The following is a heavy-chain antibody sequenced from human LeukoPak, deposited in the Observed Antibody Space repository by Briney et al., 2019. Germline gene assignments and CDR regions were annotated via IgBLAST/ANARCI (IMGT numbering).Heavy chain of an antibody. Sequence: PSETLSLTCAVYGGSFSGHYWSWIRQPPGKGLEWIGEINHSGSTNYNPSLKSRVTISVDTSKNQFSLRLSSVTAADTAVYYCARNEMIVVVIPSDQNYYYGMDGWGQGTTVAVSS. D-gene: IGHD3-22*01. CDR1: GGSFSGHY. V-gene: IGHV4-34*01. CDR3: ARNEMIVVVIPSDQNYYYGMDG. J-gene: IGHJ6*02. CDR2: INHSGST.